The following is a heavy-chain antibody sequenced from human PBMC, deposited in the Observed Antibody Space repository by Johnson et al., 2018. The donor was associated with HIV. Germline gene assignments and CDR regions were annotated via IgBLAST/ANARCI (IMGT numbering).Heavy chain of an antibody. Sequence: QVQLVESGGGVVQPGRSLRLSCAASGFTFSSYAMHWVRQAPGKGLAWVAVISYDGSNKYYADSVKGRFTISRDNSKNTLYLQMNSLRAEDTAVYYCAKGLLIAAAHDAFDIWGQGTMVTVSS. J-gene: IGHJ3*02. V-gene: IGHV3-30-3*01. CDR2: ISYDGSNK. CDR3: AKGLLIAAAHDAFDI. D-gene: IGHD6-13*01. CDR1: GFTFSSYA.